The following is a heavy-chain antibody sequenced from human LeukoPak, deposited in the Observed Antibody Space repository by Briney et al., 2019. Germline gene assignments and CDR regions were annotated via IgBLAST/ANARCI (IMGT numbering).Heavy chain of an antibody. CDR1: GASVYSGDYY. J-gene: IGHJ4*02. CDR3: ARRGVYGSENYFEY. V-gene: IGHV4-39*01. CDR2: IFYTGST. Sequence: SETLSLPCSVVGASVYSGDYYWAWIRQPPGKSLEYIGSIFYTGSTYDNPSLTGRFSMSVDTSKNQFSLHLASVTATDTAVYYCARRGVYGSENYFEYWGRGALVIVSS. D-gene: IGHD3-10*01.